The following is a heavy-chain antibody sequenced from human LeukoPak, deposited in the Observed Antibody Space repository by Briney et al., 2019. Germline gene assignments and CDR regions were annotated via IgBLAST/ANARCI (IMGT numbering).Heavy chain of an antibody. Sequence: GGSLRLSCAAPGFTFSSYSMHWVRQAPGKGLEWVAVISYDGSNRYYADSVKGRFTISRDNSKNTLYLQMNSLRAEDTAVYYCAREGGGYYDSSGTADFDYWGQGTQVTVSS. D-gene: IGHD3-22*01. CDR1: GFTFSSYS. CDR2: ISYDGSNR. V-gene: IGHV3-30-3*01. J-gene: IGHJ4*02. CDR3: AREGGGYYDSSGTADFDY.